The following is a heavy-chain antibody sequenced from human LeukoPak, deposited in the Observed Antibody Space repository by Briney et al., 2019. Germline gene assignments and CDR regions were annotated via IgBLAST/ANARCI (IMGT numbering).Heavy chain of an antibody. V-gene: IGHV4-59*01. J-gene: IGHJ6*03. D-gene: IGHD1-26*01. CDR2: IYYSGST. CDR1: GGSISSYY. Sequence: SETLSLTCTVSGGSISSYYWSWIRQPPGKGLEWIGYIYYSGSTNYNPSLKSRVTISVDTSKNQFSLKLSSVTAADTAVYYCARELRYSGSTYYYYYMDVWGKGTTVTVSS. CDR3: ARELRYSGSTYYYYYMDV.